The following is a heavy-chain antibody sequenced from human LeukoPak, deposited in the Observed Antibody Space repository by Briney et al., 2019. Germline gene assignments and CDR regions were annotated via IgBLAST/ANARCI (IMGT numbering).Heavy chain of an antibody. J-gene: IGHJ5*02. D-gene: IGHD4-17*01. CDR3: TTADGDYSSFDP. CDR2: IKSNSDGGTT. V-gene: IGHV3-15*01. CDR1: GFTFINAW. Sequence: GGSLRLSCAASGFTFINAWMSWVRQAPGKGLEWVGRIKSNSDGGTTEYAAPVKGRFTISRDDSKNTLYLQMNSLKTEDTALYYCTTADGDYSSFDPWGQGILVTVSS.